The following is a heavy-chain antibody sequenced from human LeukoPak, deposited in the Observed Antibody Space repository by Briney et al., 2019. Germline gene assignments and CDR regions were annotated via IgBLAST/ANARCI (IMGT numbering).Heavy chain of an antibody. Sequence: PGGSLRLSCAASGFTFSSYSMNWVRQAPGKGLEWVSSISSSENYICYADSVKGRFTISRDNAKNSLYLQMNSLRAEDTAVYYCARDFPYYYDISGYYLDYWGQGTLVTVSS. CDR2: ISSSENYI. CDR3: ARDFPYYYDISGYYLDY. D-gene: IGHD3-22*01. V-gene: IGHV3-21*01. J-gene: IGHJ4*02. CDR1: GFTFSSYS.